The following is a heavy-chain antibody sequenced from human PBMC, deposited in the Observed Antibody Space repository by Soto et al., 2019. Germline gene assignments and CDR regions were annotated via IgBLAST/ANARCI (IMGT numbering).Heavy chain of an antibody. Sequence: PSETLSLTCTVSGDSISTFYWGWFRLPPGKGLEWIGYVYYTGSTNYNPSRKSRVTISVDTSKNQFSLRRNSVNAADTAVYYCARGRTVRNYSDNSDYYYYFDYWGQGSLVTVSS. CDR3: ARGRTVRNYSDNSDYYYYFDY. V-gene: IGHV4-59*01. D-gene: IGHD3-22*01. CDR2: VYYTGST. CDR1: GDSISTFY. J-gene: IGHJ4*02.